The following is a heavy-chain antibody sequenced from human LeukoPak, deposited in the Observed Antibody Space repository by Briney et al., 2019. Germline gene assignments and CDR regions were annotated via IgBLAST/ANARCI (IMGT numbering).Heavy chain of an antibody. CDR3: ARDKGQRFGELFLNWFDP. V-gene: IGHV4-59*01. Sequence: SKTLSLTCTVSGASITSYYWSWIRQSPGKGMEWIGYSYYTGGVNYNPSLKSRVTISVDTSKSQFSLKLSSVTAADTAVYYCARDKGQRFGELFLNWFDPWGQGTLVTVSS. CDR1: GASITSYY. D-gene: IGHD3-10*01. J-gene: IGHJ5*02. CDR2: SYYTGGV.